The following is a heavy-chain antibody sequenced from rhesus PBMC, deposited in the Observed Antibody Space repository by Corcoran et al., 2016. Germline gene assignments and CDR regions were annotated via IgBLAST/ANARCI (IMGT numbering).Heavy chain of an antibody. CDR3: TRNTVTFFDY. CDR1: GFTFSSYE. CDR2: ISYTGKTI. Sequence: EVQLVESGGGLVQPGGSLRLSCAASGFTFSSYEMSWVGQAPVKGLEWVSYISYTGKTIFYADSVEGRLTISRDNAKNSLSMQMSSLRAEDTAVYYCTRNTVTFFDYWGQEVLVTVSS. D-gene: IGHD4-23*01. V-gene: IGHV3-136*01. J-gene: IGHJ4*01.